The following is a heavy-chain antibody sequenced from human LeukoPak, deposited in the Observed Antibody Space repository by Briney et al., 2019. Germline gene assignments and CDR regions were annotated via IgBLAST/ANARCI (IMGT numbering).Heavy chain of an antibody. CDR3: ARVMADIVVVPAAMLFDP. J-gene: IGHJ5*02. CDR1: GFTFSSYE. D-gene: IGHD2-2*01. V-gene: IGHV3-48*03. CDR2: ISSSGSTI. Sequence: GGSLRLSXAASGFTFSSYEMNWVRQAPGKGLEWVSYISSSGSTIYYADSVKGRFTISRDNAKNSLYLQMNSLRAEDTAVYYCARVMADIVVVPAAMLFDPWGQGTLVTVSS.